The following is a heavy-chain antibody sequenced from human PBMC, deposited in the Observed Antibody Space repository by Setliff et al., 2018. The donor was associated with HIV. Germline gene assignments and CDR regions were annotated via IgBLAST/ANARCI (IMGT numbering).Heavy chain of an antibody. Sequence: ASVKVSCKASGNTFTGYHIHWLRQGPVHGLEWMGWINVDSGGTHYAQNFQGRVTMTRDTSVRTAYMEVNRLRSDDTAVYYCTRDLGMGGYFDHWGQGTLVTVSS. V-gene: IGHV1-2*02. CDR3: TRDLGMGGYFDH. CDR1: GNTFTGYH. J-gene: IGHJ4*02. D-gene: IGHD3-16*01. CDR2: INVDSGGT.